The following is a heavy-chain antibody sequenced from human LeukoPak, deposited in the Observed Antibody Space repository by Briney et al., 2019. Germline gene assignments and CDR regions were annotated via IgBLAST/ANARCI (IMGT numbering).Heavy chain of an antibody. Sequence: SETLSLTCTVSGGSISSYYWSWIRQPPGKGLEWIGYIYYSGSTNYNPSLKSRVTMSVDTSKNQFSLKLSSVTAADTAVYYCARGAGSSWYYFDYWVQGTLVTVSS. CDR1: GGSISSYY. V-gene: IGHV4-59*12. D-gene: IGHD6-13*01. CDR3: ARGAGSSWYYFDY. CDR2: IYYSGST. J-gene: IGHJ4*02.